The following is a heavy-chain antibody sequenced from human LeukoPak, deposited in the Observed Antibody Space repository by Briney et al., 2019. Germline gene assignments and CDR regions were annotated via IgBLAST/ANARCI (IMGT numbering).Heavy chain of an antibody. V-gene: IGHV3-66*01. CDR2: IYSGGST. Sequence: SGRSLRLSCAASGFTFSTYAMGWVCQTPGKGLGWFSVIYSGGSTYHADPVKGRFNISRDNSKNILYLQMNSLRDEDTAVYYCARIVAGGAFDIWGQGTMVSVSS. CDR1: GFTFSTYA. D-gene: IGHD1-26*01. CDR3: ARIVAGGAFDI. J-gene: IGHJ3*02.